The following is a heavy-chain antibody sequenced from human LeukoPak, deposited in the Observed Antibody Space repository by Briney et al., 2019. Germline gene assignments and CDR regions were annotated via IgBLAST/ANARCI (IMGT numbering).Heavy chain of an antibody. J-gene: IGHJ3*02. CDR2: IYHSGST. CDR1: GDSISSGGYY. CDR3: ARALLLWFGESPCAFDI. D-gene: IGHD3-10*01. V-gene: IGHV4-30-2*01. Sequence: PSETLSLTCTVSGDSISSGGYYWTWIRQPPGKGLEWIGYIYHSGSTYYNPSLKSRVTISVDRSKNQFSLKLGSVTAADTAVYYCARALLLWFGESPCAFDIWGQGTMVTVSS.